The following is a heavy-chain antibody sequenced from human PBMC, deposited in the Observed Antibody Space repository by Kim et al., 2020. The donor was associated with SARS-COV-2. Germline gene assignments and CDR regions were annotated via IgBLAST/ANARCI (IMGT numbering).Heavy chain of an antibody. J-gene: IGHJ5*02. Sequence: GGSLRLSCAASGFTFSDYYMSWIRQAPGKGLEWVSYISNFGNSIYYADSVKGRFIISRDNAKSSLYLQMNSLRAEDTAVYFCARMFYNKKRFDPWSQGTLVTVSA. CDR3: ARMFYNKKRFDP. V-gene: IGHV3-11*01. CDR2: ISNFGNSI. CDR1: GFTFSDYY. D-gene: IGHD3-10*02.